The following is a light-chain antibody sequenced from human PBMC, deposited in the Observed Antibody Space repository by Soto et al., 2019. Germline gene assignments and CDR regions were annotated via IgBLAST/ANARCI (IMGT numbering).Light chain of an antibody. J-gene: IGKJ2*01. CDR1: QSVSSRY. CDR3: QQSNNSPEYT. CDR2: GAS. Sequence: EIVLTQSPGTLSLSPGERATLSCRASQSVSSRYLAWYQQKPGQAPRLLIYGASNRATGIPDRFSGSGSGTDFTLTISRLEPEDFAVYFCQQSNNSPEYTFGQGTKLEI. V-gene: IGKV3-20*01.